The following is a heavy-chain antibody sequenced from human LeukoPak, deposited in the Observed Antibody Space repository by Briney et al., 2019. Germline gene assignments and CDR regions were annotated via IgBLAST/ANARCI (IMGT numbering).Heavy chain of an antibody. V-gene: IGHV4-61*02. CDR2: VYTTGTT. D-gene: IGHD5-18*01. CDR1: GGSISSGSYY. CDR3: ARENPRGYNYGRHFDF. J-gene: IGHJ4*02. Sequence: PSETLSLTCTVSGGSISSGSYYWSWIRQPAGKGLEWIGRVYTTGTTNYNPSLKRRVTISVDTSKNQFSLKLSSVTAADTAVYYCARENPRGYNYGRHFDFWGQGTLVTVSS.